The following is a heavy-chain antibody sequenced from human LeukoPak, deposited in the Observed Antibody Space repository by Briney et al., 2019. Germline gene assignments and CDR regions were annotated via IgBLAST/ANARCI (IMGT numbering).Heavy chain of an antibody. J-gene: IGHJ4*02. CDR2: ISAYNGNT. V-gene: IGHV1-18*01. Sequence: ASVMVSCKASGYTFTSYGTSWVRQAPGQGLEWMGWISAYNGNTNYAQKLQGRVTMTTDTSTSTAYMELRSLRSDDTAVYYCARDWYDFWSGYTLFDYWGQGTLVTVSS. CDR3: ARDWYDFWSGYTLFDY. D-gene: IGHD3-3*01. CDR1: GYTFTSYG.